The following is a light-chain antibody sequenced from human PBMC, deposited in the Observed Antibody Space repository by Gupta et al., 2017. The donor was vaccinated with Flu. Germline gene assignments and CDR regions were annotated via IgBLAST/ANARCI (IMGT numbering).Light chain of an antibody. CDR2: GAS. Sequence: EIVLTQSPGILSLSPGERATRSCRASQSVGRRYLAWYQQKPGQAPSLLIYGASSRATGLADRFSGSGSGTEFTLTISRLEPEDFAVYYCQKYGNSPLTFGRGTKVEI. V-gene: IGKV3-20*01. J-gene: IGKJ4*01. CDR1: QSVGRRY. CDR3: QKYGNSPLT.